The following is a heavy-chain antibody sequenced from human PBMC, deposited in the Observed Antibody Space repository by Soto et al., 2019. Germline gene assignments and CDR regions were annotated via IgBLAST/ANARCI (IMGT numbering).Heavy chain of an antibody. D-gene: IGHD1-26*01. J-gene: IGHJ4*02. CDR2: ISGSGGST. Sequence: EVPLLESGGGLVQPGGSLRLSCAASGFTFSSYAMRWVRQAPVKGLEWVSAISGSGGSTYYADSVKGRFTISRDNSKNTPYLQMNTLRAEDTAVYYCARPGSGSYYDYWGQGTLVTVSS. CDR1: GFTFSSYA. CDR3: ARPGSGSYYDY. V-gene: IGHV3-23*01.